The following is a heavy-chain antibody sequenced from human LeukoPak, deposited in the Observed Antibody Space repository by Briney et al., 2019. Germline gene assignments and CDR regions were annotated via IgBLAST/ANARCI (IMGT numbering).Heavy chain of an antibody. D-gene: IGHD2/OR15-2a*01. V-gene: IGHV3-7*01. CDR3: AKVSMGVFDYFDY. Sequence: GGSLRLSCKGSGFTFSNYWMGWVRQAPGKGLQWVANIKTDGSEKYYVDSVKGRFTISRDNAKNSLYLQMNSLRAEDTAVYYCAKVSMGVFDYFDYWGQGTLVTVSS. J-gene: IGHJ4*02. CDR2: IKTDGSEK. CDR1: GFTFSNYW.